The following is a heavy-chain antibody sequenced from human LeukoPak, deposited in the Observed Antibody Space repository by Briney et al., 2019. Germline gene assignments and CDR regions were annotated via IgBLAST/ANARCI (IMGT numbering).Heavy chain of an antibody. V-gene: IGHV4-39*07. CDR2: FYYGGST. CDR3: ARATLGDSSGYYLRWFDP. Sequence: SEALSLTCTVSSDSFSSSGYYWGWIRQPPGKGLEWIGTFYYGGSTRYNPSLKSRVTMSVDTSKNQFSLKLSSVTAADTAVYYCARATLGDSSGYYLRWFDPWGQGTLVTVSS. D-gene: IGHD3-22*01. CDR1: SDSFSSSGYY. J-gene: IGHJ5*02.